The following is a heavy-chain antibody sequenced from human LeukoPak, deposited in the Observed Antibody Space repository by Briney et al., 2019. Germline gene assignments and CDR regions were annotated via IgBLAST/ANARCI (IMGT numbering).Heavy chain of an antibody. Sequence: SETLSLTCAVYGGSFSGYYWSWIRQPPGKGLEWIGEINHSGSTNYNPSLESRVTISVDTSKNQFSLKLSSVTAADTAVYYCARGAVAGTYWGQGTLVTVSS. CDR2: INHSGST. CDR1: GGSFSGYY. V-gene: IGHV4-34*01. CDR3: ARGAVAGTY. D-gene: IGHD6-19*01. J-gene: IGHJ4*02.